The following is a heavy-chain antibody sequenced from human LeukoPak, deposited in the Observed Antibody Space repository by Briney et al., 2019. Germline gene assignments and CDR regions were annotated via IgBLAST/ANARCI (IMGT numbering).Heavy chain of an antibody. J-gene: IGHJ1*01. CDR1: GFTLSRHW. Sequence: GGSLRLSCATSGFTLSRHWMSWVRQAPGKGLEWVANINQDGSGKYYVDSVKGRFTISRDNAKNSLYLQMNSLRSEDTAIYYCAEGTTGWGQGTLVTVSS. CDR2: INQDGSGK. D-gene: IGHD1-1*01. CDR3: AEGTTG. V-gene: IGHV3-7*01.